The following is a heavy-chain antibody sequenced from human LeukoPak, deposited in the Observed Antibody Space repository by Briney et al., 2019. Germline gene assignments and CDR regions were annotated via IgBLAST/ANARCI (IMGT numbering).Heavy chain of an antibody. V-gene: IGHV1-18*01. Sequence: ALVKVSCKASGYTFTSYGISWVRQAPGQGLEWMGWISAYNGNTNYAQKLQGRVTMTTDTSTSTAYMELRSLRSDDTAVYYCASFSSSSWTNYYYYYGMDVWGQGTTVTVSS. CDR3: ASFSSSSWTNYYYYYGMDV. CDR2: ISAYNGNT. CDR1: GYTFTSYG. J-gene: IGHJ6*02. D-gene: IGHD6-13*01.